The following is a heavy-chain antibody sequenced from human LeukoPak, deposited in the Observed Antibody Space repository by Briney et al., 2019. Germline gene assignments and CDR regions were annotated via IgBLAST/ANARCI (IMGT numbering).Heavy chain of an antibody. Sequence: SETLSLTCNVSGGSISSHFWSWIRKPPGKGLEWIGYIYYSVRTNYTPSLKIRVTISVDTSKKQFSLRLSSVTAADTAVYYCARGAVIENYYYYYMDVWGKGTTVAVSS. CDR3: ARGAVIENYYYYYMDV. CDR1: GGSISSHF. CDR2: IYYSVRT. J-gene: IGHJ6*03. V-gene: IGHV4-59*11. D-gene: IGHD2/OR15-2a*01.